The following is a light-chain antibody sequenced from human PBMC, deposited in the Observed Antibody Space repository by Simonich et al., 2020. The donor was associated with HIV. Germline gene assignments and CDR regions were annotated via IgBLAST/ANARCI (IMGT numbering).Light chain of an antibody. CDR2: KAS. V-gene: IGKV1-5*03. J-gene: IGKJ2*01. CDR1: QGISSW. Sequence: DILMTQSPSSVSASVGDRVTITCRASQGISSWFAWYQQKPGKAPKLLIYKASNLETGVPSRFSGSGSGTEFTLTITSLQPDDFATYYCQHYKSYPYTFGQGTKLEIK. CDR3: QHYKSYPYT.